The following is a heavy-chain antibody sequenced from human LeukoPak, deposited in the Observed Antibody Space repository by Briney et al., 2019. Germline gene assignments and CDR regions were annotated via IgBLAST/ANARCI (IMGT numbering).Heavy chain of an antibody. CDR3: AKDPSGGFDY. D-gene: IGHD3-10*01. Sequence: GGSLRLSCAASGFTFTNYAMTWARQAPGKGLEWVSAISGSGGSTYYADSVKGRFTISRDNSKNTLYLQMNSLRAEDTAVYYCAKDPSGGFDYWGQGTLVTASS. V-gene: IGHV3-23*01. J-gene: IGHJ4*02. CDR2: ISGSGGST. CDR1: GFTFTNYA.